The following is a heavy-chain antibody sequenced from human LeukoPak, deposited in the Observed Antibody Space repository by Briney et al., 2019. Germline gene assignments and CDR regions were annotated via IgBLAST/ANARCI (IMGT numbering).Heavy chain of an antibody. V-gene: IGHV3-33*06. CDR2: IWYDGSNK. Sequence: GGCLRLACAAAGFTFSSYGMHWVRQAPGKGLEWVAVIWYDGSNKYYADSVKGRFTISRDNSKNTLYLQMNSLRAEDTAVYYCAKAKRPYYYDSSGPPSPWGQGTLVTVSS. CDR1: GFTFSSYG. J-gene: IGHJ5*02. D-gene: IGHD3-22*01. CDR3: AKAKRPYYYDSSGPPSP.